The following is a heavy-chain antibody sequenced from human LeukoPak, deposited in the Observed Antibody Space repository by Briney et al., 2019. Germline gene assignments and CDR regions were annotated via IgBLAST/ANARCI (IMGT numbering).Heavy chain of an antibody. CDR1: GGSFSGYY. Sequence: SETLSLTCAVYGGSFSGYYWSWIRQPPGKGLEWIGEINHSGSTNYYPSLKSRVTISVDTSKNQFSLKLSSVTAADTAVYYCARESFSSSWYGYFQHWGQGTLVTVSS. J-gene: IGHJ1*01. CDR3: ARESFSSSWYGYFQH. D-gene: IGHD6-13*01. V-gene: IGHV4-34*01. CDR2: INHSGST.